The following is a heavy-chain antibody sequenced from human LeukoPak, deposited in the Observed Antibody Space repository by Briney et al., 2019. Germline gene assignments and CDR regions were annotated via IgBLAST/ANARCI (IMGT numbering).Heavy chain of an antibody. CDR2: IKSKTDGGTA. CDR1: GFTFSNAW. CDR3: ARDASYYYDSSGYYYDYGMDV. Sequence: GGSLRLSCAASGFTFSNAWMSWVRQAPGKGLEWVGRIKSKTDGGTADYAAPVKGRFTISRDDSKNTLYLQMNSLKTEDTAVYYCARDASYYYDSSGYYYDYGMDVWGQGTTVTVSS. D-gene: IGHD3-22*01. V-gene: IGHV3-15*01. J-gene: IGHJ6*02.